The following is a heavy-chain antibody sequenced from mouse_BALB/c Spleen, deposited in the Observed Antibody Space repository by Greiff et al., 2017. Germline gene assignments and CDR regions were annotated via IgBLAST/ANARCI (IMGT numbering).Heavy chain of an antibody. V-gene: IGHV1-18*01. CDR2: INPNNGGT. CDR3: ARRGPYGNYDAMDY. J-gene: IGHJ4*01. CDR1: GYTFTDYN. D-gene: IGHD2-1*01. Sequence: VQLQQSGPELVKPGASVKIPCKASGYTFTDYNMDWVKQSHGKSLEWIGDINPNNGGTIYNQKFKGKATLTVDKSSSTAYMELRSLTSEDTAVYYCARRGPYGNYDAMDYWGQGTSVTVSS.